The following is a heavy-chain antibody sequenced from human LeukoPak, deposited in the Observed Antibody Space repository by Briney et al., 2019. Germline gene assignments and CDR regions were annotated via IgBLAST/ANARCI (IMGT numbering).Heavy chain of an antibody. Sequence: SETLSLTCTVPGGSISSYYWSWIRQPPGKGLEWIGYIYYSGSTNYNPSLKSRVTISVDTSKNQFSLKLSSVTAADTAVYSCARGMGDYSEYFDYWGQGTLVTVSS. CDR1: GGSISSYY. D-gene: IGHD4-17*01. J-gene: IGHJ4*02. V-gene: IGHV4-59*01. CDR3: ARGMGDYSEYFDY. CDR2: IYYSGST.